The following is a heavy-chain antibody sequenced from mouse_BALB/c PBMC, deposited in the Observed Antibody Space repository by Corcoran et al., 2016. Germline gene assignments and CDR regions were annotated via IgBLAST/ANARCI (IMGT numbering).Heavy chain of an antibody. CDR1: GYTFTSYV. V-gene: IGHV1S136*01. CDR2: INPYNDGT. J-gene: IGHJ4*01. Sequence: EVQLQQSGPELVKPGASVKMSCKASGYTFTSYVMHWVKQRPGQGLEWIGYINPYNDGTKYNEKFKGKATLTSDKSSSTAYMELSSLTSEDSAVYYCAHSTTDSYYYVLDYWGQGTSVTVSS. D-gene: IGHD1-1*01. CDR3: AHSTTDSYYYVLDY.